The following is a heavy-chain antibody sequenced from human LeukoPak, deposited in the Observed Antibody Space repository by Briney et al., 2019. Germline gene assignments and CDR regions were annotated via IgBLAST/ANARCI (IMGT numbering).Heavy chain of an antibody. Sequence: GSLRLSCVASGFTFSSNAMSWVRQAPGMGLEWIGEINHSGTTNYNPSLKSRVTISLDTSKNQFSLKLSSVTAADTAVYYCARFGMATTQIAEDDAFDIWGQGTMVTVSS. CDR1: GFTFSSNA. J-gene: IGHJ3*02. D-gene: IGHD5-24*01. V-gene: IGHV4-34*01. CDR2: INHSGTT. CDR3: ARFGMATTQIAEDDAFDI.